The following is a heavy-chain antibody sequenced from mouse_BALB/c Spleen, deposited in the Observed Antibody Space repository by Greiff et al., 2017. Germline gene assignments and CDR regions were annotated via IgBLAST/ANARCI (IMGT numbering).Heavy chain of an antibody. CDR1: GYTFTSYW. CDR3: ARGRFYAMDY. Sequence: VQLQQSGADLAKPGASVKMSCKASGYTFTSYWMHWVKQRPGQGLEWIGYINPSTGYTEYNQKFKDKATLTADKSSSTAYMQLSSLTSEDSAVYYCARGRFYAMDYWGQGTSVTVSS. CDR2: INPSTGYT. J-gene: IGHJ4*01. V-gene: IGHV1-7*01.